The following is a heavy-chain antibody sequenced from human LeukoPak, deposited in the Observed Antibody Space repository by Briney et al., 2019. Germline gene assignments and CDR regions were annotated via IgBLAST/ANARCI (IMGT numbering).Heavy chain of an antibody. Sequence: GGSLRLSCAASGFTFSSYWMSWVRQAPGKGLEWVANIKQDGSEKYYVDSVKGRFTISRDNAKNSLYLQMNSLRAEDTAVYYCARDKVVGAAYLDYWGQGTLVTVPS. V-gene: IGHV3-7*01. CDR3: ARDKVVGAAYLDY. CDR1: GFTFSSYW. CDR2: IKQDGSEK. J-gene: IGHJ4*02. D-gene: IGHD1-26*01.